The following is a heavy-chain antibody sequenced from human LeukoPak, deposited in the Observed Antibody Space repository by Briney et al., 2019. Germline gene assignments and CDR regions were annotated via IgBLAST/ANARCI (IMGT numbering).Heavy chain of an antibody. CDR2: IIPILGIA. Sequence: GSSVKVSCKASGGTFSSYAISWVRQAPGQGLEWMGRIIPILGIANYAQKFQGRVTITADKSTSTAYVELSSLRPEDTAVYYCARGTSSSSDYWGQGTLVTVSS. CDR1: GGTFSSYA. J-gene: IGHJ4*02. V-gene: IGHV1-69*04. CDR3: ARGTSSSSDY. D-gene: IGHD6-6*01.